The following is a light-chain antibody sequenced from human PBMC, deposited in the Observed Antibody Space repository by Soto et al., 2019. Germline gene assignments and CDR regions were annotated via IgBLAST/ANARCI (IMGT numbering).Light chain of an antibody. V-gene: IGKV3-15*01. CDR1: QSISSN. J-gene: IGKJ5*01. Sequence: EIVMTQSPATLSVSPGEGATLSCRASQSISSNLAWYQQKPGQAPRLLIYGASTRATGIPARFSGSGSETEFTLTISSLQSEDFAVYDCQQYNDWPPTFGQGTRLEIK. CDR3: QQYNDWPPT. CDR2: GAS.